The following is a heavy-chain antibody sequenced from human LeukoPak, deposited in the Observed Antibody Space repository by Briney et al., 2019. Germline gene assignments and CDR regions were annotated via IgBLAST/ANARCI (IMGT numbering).Heavy chain of an antibody. V-gene: IGHV4-30-4*02. J-gene: IGHJ5*02. CDR2: IYYSGST. Sequence: SETLSLTCTVSGGSISSGDYYWSWIRQPPGKGLEWIGYIYYSGSTYYNPSLKSRVTISVDTSKNQFSLKLSSVTAADTAVYYCARDTRNYDFQWFDPWGQGTLVTVSS. D-gene: IGHD3-3*01. CDR1: GGSISSGDYY. CDR3: ARDTRNYDFQWFDP.